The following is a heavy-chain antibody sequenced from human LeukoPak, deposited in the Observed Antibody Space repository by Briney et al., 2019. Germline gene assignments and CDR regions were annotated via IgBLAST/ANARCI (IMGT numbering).Heavy chain of an antibody. D-gene: IGHD3-10*01. J-gene: IGHJ5*02. Sequence: GGSLRLSCAASGFTFSSYGMHWVRQAPGKGLEWVAVISYDGSNKYYADSVKGRFTISRDNSKNTLYLQMNSLRAEVTAVYYCAKIYGSGTANWFDPWGQGTLVTVSS. CDR3: AKIYGSGTANWFDP. CDR2: ISYDGSNK. CDR1: GFTFSSYG. V-gene: IGHV3-30*18.